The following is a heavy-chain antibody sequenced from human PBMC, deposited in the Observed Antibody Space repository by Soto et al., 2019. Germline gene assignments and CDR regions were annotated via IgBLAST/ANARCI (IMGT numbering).Heavy chain of an antibody. Sequence: QVQLVQSGAEVKKPGASVKVSCKASGYTFTRYDINWVRHATGQRLEWMGWMTPNSGNTVYAQQFQGRVTMTGNTSISTAYLGMSSLRSEDAAVYYCARGRGYGLDYWGQGPRVTVSS. J-gene: IGHJ4*02. CDR1: GYTFTRYD. CDR2: MTPNSGNT. V-gene: IGHV1-8*01. D-gene: IGHD5-18*01. CDR3: ARGRGYGLDY.